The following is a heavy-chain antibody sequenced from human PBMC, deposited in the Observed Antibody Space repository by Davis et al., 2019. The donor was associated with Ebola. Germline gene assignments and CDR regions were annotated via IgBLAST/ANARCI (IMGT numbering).Heavy chain of an antibody. Sequence: ASVKVSCKASGYTFTSYAMHWVRQAPGQRLEWMGWINAGNGNTNYAQKLQGRVTMTTDTSTSTAYMELRSLRSDDTAVHYCARDGEWFGELLVYYYGMDVWGQGTTVTVSS. D-gene: IGHD3-10*01. J-gene: IGHJ6*02. CDR2: INAGNGNT. CDR3: ARDGEWFGELLVYYYGMDV. V-gene: IGHV1-3*01. CDR1: GYTFTSYA.